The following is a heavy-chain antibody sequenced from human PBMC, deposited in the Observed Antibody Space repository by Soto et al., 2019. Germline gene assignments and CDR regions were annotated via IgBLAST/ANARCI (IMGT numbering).Heavy chain of an antibody. D-gene: IGHD2-21*02. CDR1: LFTMNDYY. CDR2: MSGVDDSK. Sequence: LXLSCAVTLFTMNDYYLSCVRLAPVNGLEWVSGMSGVDDSKSYADSVKGRLTISRDNARNTLFLQMNNLRAADSAIYYCARRSSQGRTAHGTYFDDWGQGTLGTVSS. V-gene: IGHV3-23*01. J-gene: IGHJ4*02. CDR3: ARRSSQGRTAHGTYFDD.